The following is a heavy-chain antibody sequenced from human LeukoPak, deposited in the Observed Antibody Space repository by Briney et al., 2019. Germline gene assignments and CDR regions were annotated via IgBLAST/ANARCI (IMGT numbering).Heavy chain of an antibody. J-gene: IGHJ5*02. CDR2: TSFDGSNK. CDR3: ATERGVGAPNWFDP. Sequence: PGGSLRLSCAASGFTFSGYGMHWVRQAPGKGLEWVAVTSFDGSNKYYADSVQGRFTISRDNSKNTLYLQMNSLGAEDAAVYYCATERGVGAPNWFDPWGQGTLVTVSS. D-gene: IGHD1-26*01. V-gene: IGHV3-30*03. CDR1: GFTFSGYG.